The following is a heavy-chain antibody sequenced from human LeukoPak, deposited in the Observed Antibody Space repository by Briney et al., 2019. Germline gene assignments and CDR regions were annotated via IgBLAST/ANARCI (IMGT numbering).Heavy chain of an antibody. D-gene: IGHD2-15*01. CDR1: GYTFTSYG. Sequence: ASVKVSCKASGYTFTSYGISWVRQAPGQGLEWMGWISAYNGNTNYAQKLQGRVTMTADTSTSTAYMELRSLRSDDTAVYYCARVLCSGGSCPADYWGQGTLVTVSS. CDR3: ARVLCSGGSCPADY. V-gene: IGHV1-18*04. CDR2: ISAYNGNT. J-gene: IGHJ4*02.